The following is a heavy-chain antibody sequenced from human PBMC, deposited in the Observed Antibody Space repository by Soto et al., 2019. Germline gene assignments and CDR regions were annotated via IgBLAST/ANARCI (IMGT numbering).Heavy chain of an antibody. Sequence: QVQLVQSGAEVKKPGASVKVSCKASGYTFTSYGISWVRQAPGQGLEWMGWISAYNGNTNYAQKLQGRVTMTTDTSTSTDYMELRSLRSDDTAVYYCARSAPRSGYWPLGYYYGMDVWGQGTTVTVSS. CDR1: GYTFTSYG. CDR2: ISAYNGNT. D-gene: IGHD3-3*01. V-gene: IGHV1-18*01. J-gene: IGHJ6*02. CDR3: ARSAPRSGYWPLGYYYGMDV.